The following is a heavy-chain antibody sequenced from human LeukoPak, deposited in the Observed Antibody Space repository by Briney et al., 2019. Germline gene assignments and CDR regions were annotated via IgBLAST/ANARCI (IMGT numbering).Heavy chain of an antibody. CDR2: IYPRDSDT. V-gene: IGHV5-51*01. J-gene: IGHJ4*02. CDR1: GYTFTHQW. CDR3: ARHSDVIGAI. D-gene: IGHD3-10*01. Sequence: KVGESLKISCEASGYTFTHQWIGWVRQMAGRGLEWVGIIYPRDSDTRYSPSFQGHVTISADTSINTAYLEWSSLEASDTAMYYCARHSDVIGAIWGQGTLVTVSS.